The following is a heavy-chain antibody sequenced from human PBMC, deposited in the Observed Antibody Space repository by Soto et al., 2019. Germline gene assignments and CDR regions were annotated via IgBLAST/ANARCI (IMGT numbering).Heavy chain of an antibody. CDR3: AREEFEAGRGHFGY. D-gene: IGHD6-13*01. CDR1: GFTFSTSA. Sequence: QVQVVESGGGVVQPGGSLRLSCAASGFTFSTSAMHWVRQAPGKGLEWMAMISKGGNKKYYADSVKGRFTISSDISERPLDLQMNHLRTEDPAVYYCAREEFEAGRGHFGYWGQGTLVSVSS. V-gene: IGHV3-30-3*01. J-gene: IGHJ4*02. CDR2: ISKGGNKK.